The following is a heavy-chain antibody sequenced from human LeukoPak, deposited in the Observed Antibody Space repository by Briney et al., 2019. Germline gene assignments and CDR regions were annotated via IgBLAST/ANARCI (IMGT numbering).Heavy chain of an antibody. Sequence: SETLSLTCTVSGGSISSYYWSWIRQPPGKGLEWIGYIYYIGSTNYNPSLKSRVTISVDTSKNQLSLMLSSVTAADTAVYYCARDRRGYGSGSYYRIGGQFDPWGQGTLVTVSS. CDR2: IYYIGST. J-gene: IGHJ5*02. CDR1: GGSISSYY. CDR3: ARDRRGYGSGSYYRIGGQFDP. V-gene: IGHV4-59*01. D-gene: IGHD3-10*01.